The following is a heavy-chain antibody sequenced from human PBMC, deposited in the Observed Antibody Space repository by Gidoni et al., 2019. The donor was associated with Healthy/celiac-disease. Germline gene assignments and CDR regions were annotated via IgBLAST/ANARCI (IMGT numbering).Heavy chain of an antibody. D-gene: IGHD1-26*01. V-gene: IGHV3-21*01. J-gene: IGHJ4*02. Sequence: EVQLVESGGGLVKPGGSLRLSCAASGFTFSSYSMNWVRQAPGKGLEWVSSISSSSSYIYYADSVKGRFTISRDNAKNSLYLQMNSLRAEDTAVYYCAVGSGSYHDPFDYWGQGTLVTVSS. CDR3: AVGSGSYHDPFDY. CDR2: ISSSSSYI. CDR1: GFTFSSYS.